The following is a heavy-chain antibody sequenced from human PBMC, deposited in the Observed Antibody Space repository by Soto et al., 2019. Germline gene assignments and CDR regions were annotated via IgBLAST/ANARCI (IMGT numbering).Heavy chain of an antibody. V-gene: IGHV1-69*13. CDR3: ARVLGRYCISTSCYARDAFDI. CDR1: GGTFSSYA. Sequence: SVTVSCKASGGTFSSYASSWVRQAPGQGLEWMGGIIPIFGTANYAQKFQGRVTITADESTSTAYMELSSLRSEDTAVYYCARVLGRYCISTSCYARDAFDIWGQGTMVTVSS. D-gene: IGHD2-2*01. CDR2: IIPIFGTA. J-gene: IGHJ3*02.